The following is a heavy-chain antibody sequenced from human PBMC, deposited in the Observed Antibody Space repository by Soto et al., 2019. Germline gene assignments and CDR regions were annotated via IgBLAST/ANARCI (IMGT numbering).Heavy chain of an antibody. V-gene: IGHV4-34*01. D-gene: IGHD3-22*01. Sequence: PSETLSLTCAVYGVSFSSYFWSWIRQSPGKGLEWIGEINDSGNTNHNPSLKSRVTISVDTSKNQFSLNLSSVTAADTAVYYCARDPYDSSGHFDFWGQGTLVTVSS. J-gene: IGHJ4*02. CDR1: GVSFSSYF. CDR2: INDSGNT. CDR3: ARDPYDSSGHFDF.